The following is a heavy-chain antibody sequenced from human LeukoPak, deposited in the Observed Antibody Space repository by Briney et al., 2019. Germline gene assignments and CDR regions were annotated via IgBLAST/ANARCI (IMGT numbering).Heavy chain of an antibody. Sequence: GESLKISCQVSGYIFTHYWIGWVRQMSGKDLESMGIIYTADSDTTYSPSFQGQVTISADKSISTVYLQWSSLKASDTAMYYCARQSRDGSKTRGYYFDYWGQGTLVTVSS. CDR1: GYIFTHYW. D-gene: IGHD3-10*01. V-gene: IGHV5-51*01. CDR3: ARQSRDGSKTRGYYFDY. CDR2: IYTADSDT. J-gene: IGHJ4*02.